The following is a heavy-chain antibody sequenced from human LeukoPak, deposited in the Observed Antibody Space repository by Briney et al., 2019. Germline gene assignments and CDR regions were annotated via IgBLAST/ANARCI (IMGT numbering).Heavy chain of an antibody. CDR3: AKDYSRDYSSSSFHY. J-gene: IGHJ4*02. V-gene: IGHV3-23*01. CDR2: ISGSGGST. CDR1: GFTFSSSA. D-gene: IGHD6-6*01. Sequence: GGSLRLSCAASGFTFSSSAMSWVPQAPGKGLEWVSAISGSGGSTYYADSVKGRFTISRDNSKNTLYLQMNSLRAEDTAVYYCAKDYSRDYSSSSFHYWGQGTLVTVSS.